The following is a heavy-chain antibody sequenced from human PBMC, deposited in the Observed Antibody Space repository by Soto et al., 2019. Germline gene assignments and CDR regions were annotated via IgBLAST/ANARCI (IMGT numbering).Heavy chain of an antibody. CDR1: GGTFSSYA. CDR2: IIPIFGTA. CDR3: ADRTRDGYNDY. V-gene: IGHV1-69*06. D-gene: IGHD5-12*01. Sequence: SVKVSCKASGGTFSSYAISWVRQAPGQGLEWMGGIIPIFGTANYAQKFQGRVTITADKSTSTAYMELSSLRSEDTAVYYCADRTRDGYNDYWGQGTLVTVSS. J-gene: IGHJ4*02.